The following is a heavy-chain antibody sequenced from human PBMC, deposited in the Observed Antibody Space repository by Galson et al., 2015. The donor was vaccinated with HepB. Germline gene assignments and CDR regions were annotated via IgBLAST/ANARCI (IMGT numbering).Heavy chain of an antibody. Sequence: SVKVSCKASGYTFTSYGISWVRQAPGQGLEWMGWISAYNGNTNYAQKLQGRVTMTTDTSTSTAYMELRSLRSDDTAVYFCARDLSEGGFHLVVVQGPNYGMDVWGQGTTVTVSS. V-gene: IGHV1-18*01. CDR1: GYTFTSYG. CDR2: ISAYNGNT. CDR3: ARDLSEGGFHLVVVQGPNYGMDV. D-gene: IGHD2-15*01. J-gene: IGHJ6*02.